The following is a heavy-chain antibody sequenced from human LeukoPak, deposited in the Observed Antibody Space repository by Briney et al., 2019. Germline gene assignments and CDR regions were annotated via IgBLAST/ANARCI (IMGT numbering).Heavy chain of an antibody. V-gene: IGHV3-23*01. J-gene: IGHJ4*02. CDR1: GITLSNYG. D-gene: IGHD3-22*01. CDR2: IRDSGGRT. CDR3: AKRGVVIRVILVGFHKEAYYFDS. Sequence: GGSLRLFCAVSGITLSNYGMSWVRQAPGKRLEWVAGIRDSGGRTNYADSVKGRFTISRDNPKNTLYLQMNSLRAEDTAVYFCAKRGVVIRVILVGFHKEAYYFDSWGQGALVTVSS.